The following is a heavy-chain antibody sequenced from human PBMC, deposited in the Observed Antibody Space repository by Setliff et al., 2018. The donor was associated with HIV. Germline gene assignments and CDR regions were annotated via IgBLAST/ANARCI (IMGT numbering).Heavy chain of an antibody. CDR3: ARVRPVASPGSSYDV. CDR1: GGSLSGDY. D-gene: IGHD6-19*01. CDR2: INRRGVT. J-gene: IGHJ3*01. V-gene: IGHV4-34*01. Sequence: SQTLSLTCAVYGGSLSGDYWSWIRQPPGKGPEWIGEINRRGVTNDNPSLQSRVTILVDTSKNQFSLKLFSVTAADTAVYYCARVRPVASPGSSYDVWGQGTMVTVPS.